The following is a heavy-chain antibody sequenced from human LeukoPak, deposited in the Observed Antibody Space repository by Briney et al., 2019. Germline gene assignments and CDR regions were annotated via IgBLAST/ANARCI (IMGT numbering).Heavy chain of an antibody. Sequence: GGSLRLSCAASGFMFSDYFMSWIRQAPGKELEGISYISSNSKYTKYADSVKGRFTISRDYAKKSLYLQINSLRAEVTAVYYCARDNGNKYYFDYWGQGTLVTVSS. D-gene: IGHD2-8*01. CDR1: GFMFSDYF. CDR2: ISSNSKYT. CDR3: ARDNGNKYYFDY. J-gene: IGHJ4*02. V-gene: IGHV3-11*05.